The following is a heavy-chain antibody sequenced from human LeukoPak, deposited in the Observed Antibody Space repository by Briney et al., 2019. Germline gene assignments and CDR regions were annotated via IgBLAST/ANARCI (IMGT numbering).Heavy chain of an antibody. CDR2: IYSGGST. Sequence: GGSLRLSCAASGFTVSSNYMSWVRQAPGKGLEWVSVIYSGGSTYYADSVKGRFTISRDNSKNTLYLQMNSLRAEDTAVYYCARERGYSGYDFVYYYYMDVWGKGTTVTVSS. CDR3: ARERGYSGYDFVYYYYMDV. D-gene: IGHD5-12*01. CDR1: GFTVSSNY. V-gene: IGHV3-53*01. J-gene: IGHJ6*03.